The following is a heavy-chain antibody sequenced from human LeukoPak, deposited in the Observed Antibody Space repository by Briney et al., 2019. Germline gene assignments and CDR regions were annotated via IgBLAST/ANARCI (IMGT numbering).Heavy chain of an antibody. J-gene: IGHJ4*02. V-gene: IGHV4-4*07. CDR2: IYTSGST. CDR3: ARDETYGGNSGGRHY. D-gene: IGHD4-23*01. Sequence: PSETLSLTCTVSGGSIGTYYWSWIRQPAGKGLEWIGRIYTSGSTNYNPSLKSRVTMSVDTSKNQFSLKLSSVPAANTAVYYCARDETYGGNSGGRHYWGQGTLVTVSS. CDR1: GGSIGTYY.